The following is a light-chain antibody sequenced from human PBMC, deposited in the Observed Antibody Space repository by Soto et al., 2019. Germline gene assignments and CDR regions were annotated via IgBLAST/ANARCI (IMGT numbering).Light chain of an antibody. CDR3: AALDDRLSGLV. Sequence: QSVLTQPPSASGTPGQRVTISCSGSSSNIGRNYVYLYHQLQRTAPQHVIYRNNQRPSGVPDRISGTKSGNSAALVISVLRSEDEADYYGAALDDRLSGLVFGRGTKLTV. V-gene: IGLV1-47*01. CDR1: SSNIGRNY. CDR2: RNN. J-gene: IGLJ2*01.